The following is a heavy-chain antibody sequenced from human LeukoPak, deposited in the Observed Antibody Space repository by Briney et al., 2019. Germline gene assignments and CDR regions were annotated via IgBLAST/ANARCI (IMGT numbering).Heavy chain of an antibody. J-gene: IGHJ4*02. V-gene: IGHV3-7*04. CDR1: GFSFSSYW. CDR2: IKQDGSER. Sequence: GGSLRLSCAATGFSFSSYWMSWVRQAPGKGLEWVANIKQDGSERYYVDSVKGRFTISRDNAKKSLYLQMNSLRVEDTAVYYCARDGHPLDFWGQGTLVTVSS. D-gene: IGHD3/OR15-3a*01. CDR3: ARDGHPLDF.